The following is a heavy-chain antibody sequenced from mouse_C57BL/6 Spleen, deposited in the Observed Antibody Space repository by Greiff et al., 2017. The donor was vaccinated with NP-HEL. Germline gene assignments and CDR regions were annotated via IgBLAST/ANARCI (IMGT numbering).Heavy chain of an antibody. CDR2: INPNNGGT. J-gene: IGHJ3*01. CDR1: GYTFTDYY. D-gene: IGHD2-3*01. CDR3: ARRSYDGYYAWFAY. V-gene: IGHV1-26*01. Sequence: VQLQQSGPELVKPGASVKISCKASGYTFTDYYMNWVKQSHGKSLEWIGDINPNNGGTSYNQKFKGKATLTVDKSSSTAYMELRSLTSEDSAVYYCARRSYDGYYAWFAYWGQGTLVTVSA.